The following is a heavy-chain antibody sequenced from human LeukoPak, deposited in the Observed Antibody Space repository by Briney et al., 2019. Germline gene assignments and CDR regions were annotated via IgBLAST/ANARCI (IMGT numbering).Heavy chain of an antibody. Sequence: SETLSLTCTVSGGSVSSGSYYWSWIRQPPGKGLEWIGYIYYSGNTYYNPSLKSRVTISVDTSNNQFSLKLSSVTAADTAVYYCARLRSGSPAEYWGQGTLVSVSS. CDR1: GGSVSSGSYY. CDR2: IYYSGNT. CDR3: ARLRSGSPAEY. V-gene: IGHV4-61*01. J-gene: IGHJ4*02. D-gene: IGHD1-26*01.